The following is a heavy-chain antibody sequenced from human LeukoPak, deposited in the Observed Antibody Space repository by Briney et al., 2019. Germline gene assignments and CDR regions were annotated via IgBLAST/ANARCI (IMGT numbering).Heavy chain of an antibody. J-gene: IGHJ3*02. V-gene: IGHV4-59*01. CDR1: GGSISSYY. D-gene: IGHD2-2*01. CDR2: IYYSGST. CDR3: ARGVYDGIVVVPAAIAVFGAFDI. Sequence: SETLSRTCTVSGGSISSYYWSWIRQPPGKGLEWIGYIYYSGSTNYNPSLKSRVTISVDTSKNQFSLKLSSVTAADTAVYYCARGVYDGIVVVPAAIAVFGAFDIWGQGTMVTVSS.